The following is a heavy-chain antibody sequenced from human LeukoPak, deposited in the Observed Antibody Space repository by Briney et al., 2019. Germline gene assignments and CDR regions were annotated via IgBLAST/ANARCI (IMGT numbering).Heavy chain of an antibody. CDR2: INHSGST. Sequence: SETLSLTCAVSGGSFSGYYWSWIRQPPGKGLEWIGEINHSGSTNYNPSLKSRVTISVDTSKNQFSLKLSSVTAADTAVYYCTREWGRGGNSVDYFDYWGQGTLVTVSS. CDR3: TREWGRGGNSVDYFDY. D-gene: IGHD4-23*01. V-gene: IGHV4-34*01. J-gene: IGHJ4*02. CDR1: GGSFSGYY.